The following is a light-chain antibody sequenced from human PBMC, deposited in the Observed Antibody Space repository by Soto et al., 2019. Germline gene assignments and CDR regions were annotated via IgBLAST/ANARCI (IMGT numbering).Light chain of an antibody. CDR1: STDVGDFNY. Sequence: QSALTQPASVSGSPGRSVTISCTGTSTDVGDFNYVSWYQHLPGRAPKLIIYDVTNRPSGISYRFSASKSGRTASLTISGRQDEDEADYYCSSYSTSTTQFVFGGGTKVTVL. J-gene: IGLJ2*01. CDR2: DVT. V-gene: IGLV2-14*03. CDR3: SSYSTSTTQFV.